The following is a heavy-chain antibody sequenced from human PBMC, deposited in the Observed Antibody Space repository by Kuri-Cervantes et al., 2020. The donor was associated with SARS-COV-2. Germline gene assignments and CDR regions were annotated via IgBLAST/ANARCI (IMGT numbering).Heavy chain of an antibody. Sequence: ASVKVSCKASGYTFTGYYMHWVRQAPGQGLEWMGWISAYNGNTNYAQKLQGRVTMTTDTSTSTAYMELRSLRSDDTAVYYCATLLILTGYYYYYYMDVWGKGTTVTVSS. CDR2: ISAYNGNT. D-gene: IGHD3-9*01. V-gene: IGHV1-18*04. CDR1: GYTFTGYY. J-gene: IGHJ6*03. CDR3: ATLLILTGYYYYYYMDV.